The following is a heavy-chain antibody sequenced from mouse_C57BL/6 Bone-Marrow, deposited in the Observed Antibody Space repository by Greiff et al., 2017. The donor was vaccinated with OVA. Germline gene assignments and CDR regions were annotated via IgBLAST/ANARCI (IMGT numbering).Heavy chain of an antibody. V-gene: IGHV1-61*01. CDR1: GYTFTSYW. CDR3: ARITTVVEEDFDV. CDR2: IYPSDSET. Sequence: QVQLTQPGAELVRPGSSVKLSCKASGYTFTSYWMDWVKQRPGQGLEWIGNIYPSDSETHYNQKFKDKATLTVDKSSSTAYMQLSSLTSEDSAVDYCARITTVVEEDFDVWGTGTTVTVSS. D-gene: IGHD1-1*01. J-gene: IGHJ1*03.